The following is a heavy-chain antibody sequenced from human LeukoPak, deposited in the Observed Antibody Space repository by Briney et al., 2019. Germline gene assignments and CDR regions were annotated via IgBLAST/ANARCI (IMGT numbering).Heavy chain of an antibody. CDR3: AKERSYGDYEVFWFDP. CDR2: IRSKAYGGTT. Sequence: GGSLRLSCTASGFIFGDYAMSWFRQAPGKGLEWVGFIRSKAYGGTTDYAASVKGRFTISRDDSKSIAYLQMNSLKTEDTAVYYCAKERSYGDYEVFWFDPWGQGTLVTVSS. J-gene: IGHJ5*02. V-gene: IGHV3-49*03. D-gene: IGHD4-17*01. CDR1: GFIFGDYA.